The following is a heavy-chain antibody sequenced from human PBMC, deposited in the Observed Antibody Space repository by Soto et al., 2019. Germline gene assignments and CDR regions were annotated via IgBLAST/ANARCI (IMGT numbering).Heavy chain of an antibody. D-gene: IGHD6-25*01. CDR2: IWFDGTNE. J-gene: IGHJ6*03. CDR3: ARDGGYGSGRRDSYYYYYMDV. V-gene: IGHV3-33*01. Sequence: QERLVVSGGGVVQPGRSLSFSCAASGFTFRNYGMNWVRQAPGKGLEWVAVIWFDGTNEYYADSVKGRFTISRDNSKNTVFLQMNNMRGEDTAVYFCARDGGYGSGRRDSYYYYYMDVWGEGTTVTVSS. CDR1: GFTFRNYG.